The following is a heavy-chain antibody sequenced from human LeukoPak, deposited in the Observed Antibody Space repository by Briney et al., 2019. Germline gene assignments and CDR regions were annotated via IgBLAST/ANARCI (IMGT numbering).Heavy chain of an antibody. CDR2: ISAYNGNT. V-gene: IGHV1-18*04. CDR1: GYSFTEHY. D-gene: IGHD5-18*01. Sequence: ASVQVSCKASGYSFTEHYIYWVRQAPGQGLEWMGWISAYNGNTNYAQKLQGRVTMTTDTSTSTAYMELRSLRSDNTAVYYCARVTDEELWQDYWGQGTLVTVSS. J-gene: IGHJ4*02. CDR3: ARVTDEELWQDY.